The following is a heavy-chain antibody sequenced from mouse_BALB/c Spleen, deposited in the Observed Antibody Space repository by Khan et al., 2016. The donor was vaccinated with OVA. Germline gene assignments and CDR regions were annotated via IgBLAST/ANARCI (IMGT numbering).Heavy chain of an antibody. CDR3: ARDAGRY. J-gene: IGHJ4*01. CDR1: GYTFTEYT. D-gene: IGHD3-3*01. Sequence: EVQLQQSGPELVKPGASVKISCKTSGYTFTEYTLHWVKQSHGKSLEWIGVINPKNGVTSYNQKFKGQATLTVDKSSNTAYMEFRSLTSEDSAVYYCARDAGRYWGQGTSVTVSS. V-gene: IGHV1-26*01. CDR2: INPKNGVT.